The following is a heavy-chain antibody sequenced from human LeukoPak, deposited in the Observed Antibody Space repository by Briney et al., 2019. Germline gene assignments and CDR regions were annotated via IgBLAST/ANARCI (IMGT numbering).Heavy chain of an antibody. J-gene: IGHJ4*02. D-gene: IGHD1-14*01. CDR1: GGSISSYY. CDR2: IYYSGST. V-gene: IGHV4-59*08. Sequence: SETLSLTCTVSGGSISSYYWSWIRQPPGKGLEWIGYIYYSGSTNYNPSLKSRVTISVVTSKNQFSLKLSSVTAADTAVYYCARQYLGNLSEYYFDYWGQGTLVTVSS. CDR3: ARQYLGNLSEYYFDY.